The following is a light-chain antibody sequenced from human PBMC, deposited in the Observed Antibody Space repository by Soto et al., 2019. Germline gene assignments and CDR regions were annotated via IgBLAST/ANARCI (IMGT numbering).Light chain of an antibody. J-gene: IGLJ1*01. CDR3: QTWGTDIPV. CDR1: SGHSSYA. V-gene: IGLV4-69*01. Sequence: QLVLTQSPSVSASLGASVKLTCTLSSGHSSYAIAWHQQQPERGPRFLLKLNSDGSHNKGDGIPDRLSGSSSGAERFLTISSLQSEDEAEYYCQTWGTDIPVFGTGTKVTVL. CDR2: LNSDGSH.